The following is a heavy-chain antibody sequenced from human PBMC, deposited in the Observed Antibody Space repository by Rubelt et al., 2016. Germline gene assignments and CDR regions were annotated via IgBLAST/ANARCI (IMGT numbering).Heavy chain of an antibody. CDR1: GFTFSNYA. V-gene: IGHV3-30*04. D-gene: IGHD5-18*01. CDR2: ISYDGSNK. J-gene: IGHJ4*02. CDR3: ASSLEYSYGLGY. Sequence: GGGLVQPGGSLRLSCAASGFTFSNYAMHWVRQAPGKGLEWVAVISYDGSNKYYADPVKGRFTISRDNAKSTVYLQMNSLRAEDTAVYHCASSLEYSYGLGYWGQGTLVTVSS.